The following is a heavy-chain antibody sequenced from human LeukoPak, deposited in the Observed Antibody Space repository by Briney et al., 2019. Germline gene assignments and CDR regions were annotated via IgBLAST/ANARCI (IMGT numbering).Heavy chain of an antibody. V-gene: IGHV4-4*07. Sequence: PSETLSLTCIVSGGSISSYYWSWIRQPAGKGLEWIGRIFTSGTSNYNPSLKSRVTMSVDTSKNQFSLKLNSVTAADTAVYYCARALCGYDVWTGYFCWFDPWGQGTLVTVSS. CDR1: GGSISSYY. D-gene: IGHD3-3*01. J-gene: IGHJ5*02. CDR3: ARALCGYDVWTGYFCWFDP. CDR2: IFTSGTS.